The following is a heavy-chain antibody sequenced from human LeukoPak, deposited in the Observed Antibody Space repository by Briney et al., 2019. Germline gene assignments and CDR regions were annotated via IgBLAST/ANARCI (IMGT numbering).Heavy chain of an antibody. J-gene: IGHJ4*02. CDR2: ISSSGSTI. CDR1: GFTFSSYE. D-gene: IGHD3/OR15-3a*01. V-gene: IGHV3-48*03. CDR3: ARDWTFDY. Sequence: QPGGSLRLSCAASGFTFSSYEINWVRQAPGRGLEWVSYISSSGSTIYYADSVKGRFTTSRDNAKNSLYLQMNSLKAEDTAVYYCARDWTFDYWGQGTLVTVSS.